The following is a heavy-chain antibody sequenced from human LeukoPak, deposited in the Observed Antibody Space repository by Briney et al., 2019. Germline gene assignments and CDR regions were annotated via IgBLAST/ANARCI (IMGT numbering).Heavy chain of an antibody. CDR1: GGTFSSYA. D-gene: IGHD6-13*01. V-gene: IGHV1-69*13. Sequence: ASVKVSCKASGGTFSSYAISWVRQAPGQGLEWMGGIIPIFGTANYAQKFQGRVTITADESTSTAYMELSSLRSEDTAVYYCATTLGGSSSWYDGWGHYYYYMDVWGKGTTVTVSS. J-gene: IGHJ6*03. CDR3: ATTLGGSSSWYDGWGHYYYYMDV. CDR2: IIPIFGTA.